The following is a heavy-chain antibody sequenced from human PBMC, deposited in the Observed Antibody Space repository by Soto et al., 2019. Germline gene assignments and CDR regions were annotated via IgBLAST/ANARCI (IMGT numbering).Heavy chain of an antibody. CDR3: ARLLTGIAACRGV. D-gene: IGHD6-13*01. V-gene: IGHV4-4*02. J-gene: IGHJ6*03. CDR1: SGTISSSNW. Sequence: QVQLQESGPGLVKPSGSLSLTCTVSSGTISSSNWWSWVRQPPGKVVELIGEIYHSGSTNYNPSLTSRVTLSVDNSQTQFSLKLGAVTAGDTSVYSCARLLTGIAACRGVWGKGTTVTVSS. CDR2: IYHSGST.